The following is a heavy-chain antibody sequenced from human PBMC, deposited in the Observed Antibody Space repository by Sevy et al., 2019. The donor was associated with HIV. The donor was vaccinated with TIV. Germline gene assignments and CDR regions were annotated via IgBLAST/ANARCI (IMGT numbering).Heavy chain of an antibody. CDR1: GYTFNTFG. J-gene: IGHJ6*02. CDR2: ISAYNGNT. Sequence: ASVKVSCKTSGYTFNTFGINWVRQAPGQGLQWVGWISAYNGNTKYVQKLQGRVSMTTETSTSPVYMERRGLRSDDTAVYYCARDSIPLVQGIIITPYYYGMDVWGQGTTVTVSS. CDR3: ARDSIPLVQGIIITPYYYGMDV. V-gene: IGHV1-18*04. D-gene: IGHD3-10*01.